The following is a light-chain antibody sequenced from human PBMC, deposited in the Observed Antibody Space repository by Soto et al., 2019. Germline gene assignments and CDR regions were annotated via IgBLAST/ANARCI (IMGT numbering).Light chain of an antibody. CDR1: QALNTR. CDR2: LTS. Sequence: EIVLTQSPATLSAFPGDRVTLSCRASQALNTRLAWYQHKPGQAPRLLIYLTSNRAAGVPSRFSAWGSETDFTLTISDVQPEDFAVYFCQQYASWPLTFGGGTNV. CDR3: QQYASWPLT. J-gene: IGKJ4*01. V-gene: IGKV3D-11*01.